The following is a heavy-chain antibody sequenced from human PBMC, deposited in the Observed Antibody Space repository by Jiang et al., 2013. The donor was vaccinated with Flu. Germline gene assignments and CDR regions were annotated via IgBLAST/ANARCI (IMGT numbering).Heavy chain of an antibody. D-gene: IGHD5-12*01. CDR3: ARVAGGYSGYEPYGMDV. CDR2: IIPIFGTA. J-gene: IGHJ6*02. CDR1: GGTFSSYA. V-gene: IGHV1-69*01. Sequence: SGAEVKKPGSSVKVSCKASGGTFSSYAISWVRQAPGQGLEWMGGIIPIFGTANYAQKFQGRVTITADESTSTAYMELSSLRSEDTAVYYCARVAGGYSGYEPYGMDVWGQGTTVTVSS.